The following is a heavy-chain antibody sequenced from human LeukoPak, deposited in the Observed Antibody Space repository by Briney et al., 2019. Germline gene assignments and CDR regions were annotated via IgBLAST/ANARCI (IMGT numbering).Heavy chain of an antibody. CDR1: GFSPTTSGVG. CDR3: AHSKPSVDRSFQD. D-gene: IGHD1-14*01. V-gene: IGHV2-5*02. J-gene: IGHJ4*02. Sequence: TLLNSTPALALTFTFSGFSPTTSGVGVGWIRQRPARALEWLAPIYWDDTRRYSPSLKSRLTITKDTSKNQVFLTMTTMDPVDTPTNFRAHSKPSVDRSFQDWGQGTLVTVSS. CDR2: IYWDDTR.